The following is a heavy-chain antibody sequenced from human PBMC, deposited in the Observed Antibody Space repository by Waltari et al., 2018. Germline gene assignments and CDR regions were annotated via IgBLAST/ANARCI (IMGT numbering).Heavy chain of an antibody. Sequence: QVQLVQSGAELKKPGASVKVSCKASGYTFFSYDINWVRQAPGQGPEWMGWINPETGNTGYAQKFQGRVAMTRNTSINTAYLALTSLRSDDTAVYYCARGTGRMDYWGQGTQVTVSS. V-gene: IGHV1-8*01. CDR3: ARGTGRMDY. CDR1: GYTFFSYD. D-gene: IGHD3-10*01. J-gene: IGHJ4*02. CDR2: INPETGNT.